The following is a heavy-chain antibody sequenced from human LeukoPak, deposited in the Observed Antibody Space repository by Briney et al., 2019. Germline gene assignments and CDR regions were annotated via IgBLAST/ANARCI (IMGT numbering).Heavy chain of an antibody. CDR2: ISSSSSTI. CDR1: GFTFSSYS. V-gene: IGHV3-48*01. D-gene: IGHD3-10*01. CDR3: ARVNYGSGSYYDAFDI. J-gene: IGHJ3*02. Sequence: GGSLRLSCAASGFTFSSYSMNWVRQAPGKGLEWVSYISSSSSTIYYADSVKGRFTISRDNSKNTLYLQMNSLRAEDTAVYYCARVNYGSGSYYDAFDIWGQGTMVTVSS.